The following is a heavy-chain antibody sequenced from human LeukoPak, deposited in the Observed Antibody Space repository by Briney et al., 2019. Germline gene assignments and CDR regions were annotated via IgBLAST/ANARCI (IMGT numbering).Heavy chain of an antibody. D-gene: IGHD1-14*01. V-gene: IGHV3-7*01. Sequence: GGSLRLSCAASGFSFSSYWMSWVRQTPENGLEFVGNIDRDGGVRNYMYSLKGRCTISRDNGKRSLYLEINSLRADDTAVYYCARDPGSSAFDLWGRGALVTVSS. J-gene: IGHJ4*02. CDR1: GFSFSSYW. CDR2: IDRDGGVR. CDR3: ARDPGSSAFDL.